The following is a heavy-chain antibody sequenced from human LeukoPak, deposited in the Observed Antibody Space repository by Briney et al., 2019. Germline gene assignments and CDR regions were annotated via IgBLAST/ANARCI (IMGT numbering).Heavy chain of an antibody. CDR2: IYYSGST. V-gene: IGHV4-59*01. Sequence: PSETLSLTCTVSGGSISSYYWSWIRQPPGKGLEWIGYIYYSGSTNYKPSLKSRVTISVDTSKNQFSLKLNSVTAADTAMYYCARDGCGGACYSPPMDVWGKGTTVTVSS. CDR1: GGSISSYY. CDR3: ARDGCGGACYSPPMDV. D-gene: IGHD2-21*01. J-gene: IGHJ6*04.